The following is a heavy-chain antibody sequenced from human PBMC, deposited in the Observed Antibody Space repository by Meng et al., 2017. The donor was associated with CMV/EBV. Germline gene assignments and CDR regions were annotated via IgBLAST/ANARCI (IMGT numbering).Heavy chain of an antibody. CDR3: ARDRRVRGVIGYYYYGMDV. CDR1: GGSISSYY. V-gene: IGHV4-59*01. Sequence: SETLSLTCTVSGGSISSYYWSWIRQPPGKGLEWIGYIYYSGSTNYNPSLKSRVTISVDKSKNQFSLKLSSVTAADTAVYYCARDRRVRGVIGYYYYGMDVWGQGTTVTVSS. D-gene: IGHD3-10*01. CDR2: IYYSGST. J-gene: IGHJ6*02.